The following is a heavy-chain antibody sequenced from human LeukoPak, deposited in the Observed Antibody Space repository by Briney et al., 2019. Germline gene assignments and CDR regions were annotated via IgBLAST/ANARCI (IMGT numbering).Heavy chain of an antibody. CDR2: TYYSGST. CDR1: GGSISSHH. J-gene: IGHJ4*02. CDR3: ARHLDIAASGTFDY. V-gene: IGHV4-59*08. D-gene: IGHD6-13*01. Sequence: SETLSLTCTVSGGSISSHHWSWIRQPPGKGLGWIGYTYYSGSTNYKPSLKSRVTISVDTSKNQFSLKLTSVTAADTAVYYCARHLDIAASGTFDYWGQGTLVTVSS.